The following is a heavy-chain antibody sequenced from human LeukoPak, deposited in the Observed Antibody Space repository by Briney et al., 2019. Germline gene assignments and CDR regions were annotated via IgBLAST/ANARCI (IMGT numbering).Heavy chain of an antibody. CDR3: ARYARELDY. D-gene: IGHD2-2*01. V-gene: IGHV3-11*03. CDR1: GFAFSDCY. CDR2: IGGSNGDI. Sequence: GGSLRLSCAASGFAFSDCYMTWIRQAPGKGLEYISYIGGSNGDITYADSVRGRFTVSRDNAKNSLYLQMNSLRVEDTAVYYCARYARELDYWGQGSLVTVSS. J-gene: IGHJ4*02.